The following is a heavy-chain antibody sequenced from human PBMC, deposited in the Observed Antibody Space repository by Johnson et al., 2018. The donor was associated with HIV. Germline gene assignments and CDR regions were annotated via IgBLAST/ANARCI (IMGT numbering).Heavy chain of an antibody. V-gene: IGHV3-33*08. J-gene: IGHJ3*02. CDR3: ARDTDTHRTTVTESAFDI. D-gene: IGHD4-11*01. Sequence: QMQLVESGGGVVQPGTSLRLSCAASGFTFSTYGMHWVRQAPGKGLEWVAVMWYDGSQKYYADSVKGRFTISRDNSKNTLYLQMNSLRAEDTAVYYCARDTDTHRTTVTESAFDIWGQGTMVTVSS. CDR1: GFTFSTYG. CDR2: MWYDGSQK.